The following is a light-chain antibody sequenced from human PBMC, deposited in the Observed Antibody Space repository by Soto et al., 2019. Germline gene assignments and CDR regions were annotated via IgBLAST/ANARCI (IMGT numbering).Light chain of an antibody. J-gene: IGLJ1*01. V-gene: IGLV2-14*01. CDR1: SSDVGGYNY. CDR2: DVS. CDR3: SSYTSINTHV. Sequence: QSALTQPASVSGSPGQSITISCTGTSSDVGGYNYVSWHQQHPGKVPKLMIYDVSRRPSGVSNRFSGSKSGNTASLTISGLQAEDEADYYCSSYTSINTHVFGSGTKV.